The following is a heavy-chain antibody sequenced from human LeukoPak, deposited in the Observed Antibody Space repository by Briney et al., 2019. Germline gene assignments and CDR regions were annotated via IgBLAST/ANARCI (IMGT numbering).Heavy chain of an antibody. CDR3: ATDSSPMRFLEWLFPRMDV. D-gene: IGHD3-3*01. J-gene: IGHJ6*02. Sequence: ASVKVSCKVSGYTPTELSMHWVRQAPGKGLEWMGGFDPEDGETIYAQKFQGRVTMTEDTSTDTAYMELSSLRSEDTAVYYCATDSSPMRFLEWLFPRMDVWGQGTTVTVSS. CDR1: GYTPTELS. CDR2: FDPEDGET. V-gene: IGHV1-24*01.